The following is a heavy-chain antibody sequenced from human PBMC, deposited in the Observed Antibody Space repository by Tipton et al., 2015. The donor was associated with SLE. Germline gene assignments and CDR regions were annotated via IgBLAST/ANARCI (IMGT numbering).Heavy chain of an antibody. V-gene: IGHV3-21*03. J-gene: IGHJ4*02. CDR1: GFTFSHYR. CDR3: ARNGAGYYSAGFFDY. D-gene: IGHD3-22*01. CDR2: ISSSSNFI. Sequence: SLRLSCAASGFTFSHYRLAWVRQAPGKGLEWISSISSSSNFIYYADSLKGRFTISRDNAKNSLYLQMNSLRAEDTAVYYCARNGAGYYSAGFFDYWGPGTLVSVS.